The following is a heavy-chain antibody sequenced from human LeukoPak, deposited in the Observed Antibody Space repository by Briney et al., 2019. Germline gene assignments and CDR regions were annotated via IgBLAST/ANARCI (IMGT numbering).Heavy chain of an antibody. Sequence: ETLSLTCTVSSGSIISYYWSWIRQPPGKGLEWIGYIYDSGSSDYSGSSDYNPSLRSRVTISLDTSKKQFSLTLKFVTAADTAVYYCARDNDNWFDPWGQGTLVTVSS. D-gene: IGHD2-8*01. CDR3: ARDNDNWFDP. CDR2: IYDSGSSDYSGSS. CDR1: SGSIISYY. V-gene: IGHV4-59*01. J-gene: IGHJ5*02.